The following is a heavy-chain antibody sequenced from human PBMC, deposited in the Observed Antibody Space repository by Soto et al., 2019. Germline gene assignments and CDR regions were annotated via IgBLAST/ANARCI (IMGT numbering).Heavy chain of an antibody. J-gene: IGHJ6*02. Sequence: SVKVSCKASGGTFSSYAISWVRQAPGQGLEWMGGIIPIFGTANYAQKFQGRVTITADESTSTAYMELSSLRSEDTAVYYCARQIVVIQYYYYYYGMDVWGQGTTVTVSS. CDR2: IIPIFGTA. D-gene: IGHD3-22*01. CDR1: GGTFSSYA. CDR3: ARQIVVIQYYYYYYGMDV. V-gene: IGHV1-69*13.